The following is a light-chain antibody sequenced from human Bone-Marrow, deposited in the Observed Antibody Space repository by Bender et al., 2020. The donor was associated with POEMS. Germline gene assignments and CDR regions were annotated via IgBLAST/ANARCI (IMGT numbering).Light chain of an antibody. J-gene: IGLJ3*02. V-gene: IGLV2-14*02. Sequence: QSALTQPASVSGSPGQSITISCTGTNSDVGNYNLVSWYQQLPGQAPKLIIYEVTKRASGISYRFSGSKSATTASLTISGLQADDEADYYCSSYTSITTWVFGGGTKLTVL. CDR1: NSDVGNYNL. CDR3: SSYTSITTWV. CDR2: EVT.